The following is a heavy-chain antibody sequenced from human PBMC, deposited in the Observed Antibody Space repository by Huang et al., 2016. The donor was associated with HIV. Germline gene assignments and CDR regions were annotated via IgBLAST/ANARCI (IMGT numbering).Heavy chain of an antibody. CDR1: GFIFDYFG. V-gene: IGHV3-30*02. Sequence: QVQLVESGGGVVQPGGSLRLSCGASGFIFDYFGRHWVRQAPGTGLVWVAFRRSVGSNEYKGESVKGRFSISRDNFENMVYLQMNSRGDGDTAIYYCARAVDGFNSKGFYMDVWGKGTAVIVSS. D-gene: IGHD5-12*01. J-gene: IGHJ6*03. CDR2: RRSVGSNE. CDR3: ARAVDGFNSKGFYMDV.